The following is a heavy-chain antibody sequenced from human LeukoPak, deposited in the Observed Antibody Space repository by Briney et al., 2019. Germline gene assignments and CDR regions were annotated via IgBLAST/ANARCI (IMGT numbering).Heavy chain of an antibody. Sequence: SGTLSLTCTVSGYSISSGHYWGWIRQPPGKGLEWIGSIYHSGSTYYNPSLKSRVTISVDTSKNQFSLKLSSVTAADTAVYYCAKQSPYYDIGGDVWGKGTTVTISS. J-gene: IGHJ6*04. CDR1: GYSISSGHY. CDR3: AKQSPYYDIGGDV. V-gene: IGHV4-38-2*02. CDR2: IYHSGST. D-gene: IGHD3-9*01.